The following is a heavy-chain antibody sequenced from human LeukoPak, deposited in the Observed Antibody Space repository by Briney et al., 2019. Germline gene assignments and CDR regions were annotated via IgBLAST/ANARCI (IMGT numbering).Heavy chain of an antibody. CDR3: ARYIVGDNWYFDL. Sequence: PSETLSLTCAVYGGSFSGYYWSWIRQPPGKGLEWIGEINHSGSTNYNPSLKSRVTISVDTSKNQFSLKLSSVTAADTAVYYCARYIVGDNWYFDLWGRGTLVTVSS. J-gene: IGHJ2*01. CDR1: GGSFSGYY. D-gene: IGHD3-16*01. V-gene: IGHV4-34*01. CDR2: INHSGST.